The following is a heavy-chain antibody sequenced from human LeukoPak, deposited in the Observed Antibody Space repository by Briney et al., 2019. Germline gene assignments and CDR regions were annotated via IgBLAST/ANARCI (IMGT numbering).Heavy chain of an antibody. D-gene: IGHD2-2*01. V-gene: IGHV4-4*07. Sequence: SETLSLTCTVSGGAISSYYWSWIRQPAGKGLEWIGRIYTSGSTKYNPSLKSRVNISVDKSNNHVSLKLGSVTAGGTAVYYCARGSVAAVAPFDYLGQGTLVTVSS. CDR1: GGAISSYY. CDR3: ARGSVAAVAPFDY. J-gene: IGHJ4*02. CDR2: IYTSGST.